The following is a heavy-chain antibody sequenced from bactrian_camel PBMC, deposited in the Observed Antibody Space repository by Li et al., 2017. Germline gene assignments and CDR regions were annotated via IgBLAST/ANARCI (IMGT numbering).Heavy chain of an antibody. CDR1: DFTFESSD. D-gene: IGHD2*01. Sequence: HVQLVESGGGSVQAGETLRLSCTASDFTFESSDWAWYRQTPGNECELVARVHSDGRVSYAESVKGRFTISQDNVENTVYLRMNSLRPEDTGVYMCAADLPPPEPETTVSPCGIYNYWGQGTQVTVS. CDR2: VHSDGRV. V-gene: IGHV3S53*01. J-gene: IGHJ4*01. CDR3: AADLPPPEPETTVSPCGIYNY.